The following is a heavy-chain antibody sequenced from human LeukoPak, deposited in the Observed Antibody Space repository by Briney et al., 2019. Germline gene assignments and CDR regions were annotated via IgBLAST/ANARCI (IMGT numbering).Heavy chain of an antibody. V-gene: IGHV4-59*01. CDR2: IYYRVTS. J-gene: IGHJ4*02. D-gene: IGHD3-10*01. Sequence: PSETLSLTCTVSGDSISTYYWSWIRPPPGKGLEWIGYIYYRVTSDYNPSLKSRVTMSVDMSTRQISLKLSSVTAADTAVYYCARAVGGDGSGSLWGPGTLVTVSS. CDR1: GDSISTYY. CDR3: ARAVGGDGSGSL.